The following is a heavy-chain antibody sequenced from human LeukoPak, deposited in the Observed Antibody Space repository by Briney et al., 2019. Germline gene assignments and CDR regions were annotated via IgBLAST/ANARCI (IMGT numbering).Heavy chain of an antibody. V-gene: IGHV4-34*01. CDR3: ARASLLSPYCSSTSCPRRPFDY. CDR1: GGSFSGYY. D-gene: IGHD2-2*01. CDR2: INHSGST. Sequence: SETLSLTCAVYGGSFSGYYWSWIRQPPGKGLEWIGEINHSGSTNYNPSLKSRVTISVDTSKNQFSPKLSSVTAADTAVYYCARASLLSPYCSSTSCPRRPFDYWGQGTLVTVSS. J-gene: IGHJ4*02.